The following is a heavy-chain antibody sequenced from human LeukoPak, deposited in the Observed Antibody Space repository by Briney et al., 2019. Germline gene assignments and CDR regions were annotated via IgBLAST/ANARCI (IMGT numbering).Heavy chain of an antibody. CDR2: ISGSAGRT. CDR1: GFTFSTYA. Sequence: GGSLRLSCAASGFTFSTYAMSWVRQAPGQGLEWVSVISGSAGRTDYADSVKGRFTISRDNSKNTLYLQMNSLRVEDTAVYYCAKDFNGAVPTGNDCWGQGTLVTVSS. CDR3: AKDFNGAVPTGNDC. J-gene: IGHJ4*02. D-gene: IGHD6-19*01. V-gene: IGHV3-23*01.